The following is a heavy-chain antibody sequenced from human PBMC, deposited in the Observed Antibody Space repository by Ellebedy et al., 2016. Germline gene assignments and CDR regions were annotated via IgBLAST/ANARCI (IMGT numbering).Heavy chain of an antibody. J-gene: IGHJ4*02. D-gene: IGHD5-18*01. V-gene: IGHV3-30*14. CDR2: ISYDGSNK. Sequence: GGSLRLSXAASGFTFSSYAMHWVRQAPGKGLEWVAVISYDGSNKYYADSVKGRFTISRDNSKNTLYLQMNSLRAEDTAVYYCARDKGGYSPNWGQGTLVTVSS. CDR3: ARDKGGYSPN. CDR1: GFTFSSYA.